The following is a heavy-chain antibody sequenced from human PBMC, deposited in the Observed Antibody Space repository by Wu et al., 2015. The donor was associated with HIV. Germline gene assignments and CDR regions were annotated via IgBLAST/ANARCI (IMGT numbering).Heavy chain of an antibody. Sequence: GQLVQSGAEVKKPGASVKVSCKASGYTFTSYGISWVRQAPGQGLEWMGWISGYNDNTNYAQKVQGRVTMTTDTSTSTAYMELRSLRSDDTAVYYCARQANTIFGVVITGGYYMDAWGKGTXVTVS. CDR1: GYTFTSYG. CDR3: ARQANTIFGVVITGGYYMDA. D-gene: IGHD3-3*01. V-gene: IGHV1-18*01. CDR2: ISGYNDNT. J-gene: IGHJ6*03.